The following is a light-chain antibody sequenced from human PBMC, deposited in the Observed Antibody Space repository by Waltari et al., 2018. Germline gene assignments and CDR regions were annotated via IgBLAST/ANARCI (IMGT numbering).Light chain of an antibody. V-gene: IGKV3-20*01. CDR1: QSVTGSY. Sequence: EIVLTQSPGTLSLSPGERATLSCRTSQSVTGSYLAWYQQKPGQAPRPLISGASSRATGIPDRFSVSGSGTDFTLTISRLEPEDFAVYYCQQYGSSPRTFGQGTKVEIK. J-gene: IGKJ1*01. CDR2: GAS. CDR3: QQYGSSPRT.